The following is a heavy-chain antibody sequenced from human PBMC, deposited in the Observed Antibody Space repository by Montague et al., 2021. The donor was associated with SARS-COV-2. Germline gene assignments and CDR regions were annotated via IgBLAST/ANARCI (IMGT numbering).Heavy chain of an antibody. CDR1: GGSFSGYN. Sequence: SETLSLTCAVYGGSFSGYNWGWVRQSPGKGLEWIGQINDSGGTKYNPSPKSRVTISLDTSKNQFSLKLSSVTAADTAVYYCARGVPGYWGQGTLVTVSS. J-gene: IGHJ4*02. V-gene: IGHV4-34*01. CDR3: ARGVPGY. D-gene: IGHD4/OR15-4a*01. CDR2: INDSGGT.